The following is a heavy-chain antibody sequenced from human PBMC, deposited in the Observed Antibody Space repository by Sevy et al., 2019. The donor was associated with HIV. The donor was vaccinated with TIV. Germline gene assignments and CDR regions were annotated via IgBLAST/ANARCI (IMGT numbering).Heavy chain of an antibody. CDR3: TRYALTSRTWFDP. V-gene: IGHV3-23*01. CDR2: LGSGGVTT. CDR1: GFTFSTYA. J-gene: IGHJ5*02. Sequence: GGCLRLSCAASGFTFSTYAMNWVRQAPGKGLEWVSTLGSGGVTTYYADSVRGRFTISRDISKNTLFLQMNSLRADDTAVYYCTRYALTSRTWFDPWGHGTLVTVSS. D-gene: IGHD7-27*01.